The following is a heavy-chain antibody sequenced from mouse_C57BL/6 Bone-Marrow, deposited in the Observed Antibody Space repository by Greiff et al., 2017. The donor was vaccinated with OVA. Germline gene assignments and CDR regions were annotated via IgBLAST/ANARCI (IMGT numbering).Heavy chain of an antibody. J-gene: IGHJ1*03. CDR1: GYTFTDYY. CDR2: IYPGSGNT. Sequence: QVHVKQSGAELVRPGASVKLSCKASGYTFTDYYINWVKQRPGQGLEWIARIYPGSGNTYYNEKFKGKATLTAEKSSSTAYMQLSSLTSEDSAVYFCARSRYYGSSYGYWYFDVWGTGTTVTVSS. D-gene: IGHD1-1*01. V-gene: IGHV1-76*01. CDR3: ARSRYYGSSYGYWYFDV.